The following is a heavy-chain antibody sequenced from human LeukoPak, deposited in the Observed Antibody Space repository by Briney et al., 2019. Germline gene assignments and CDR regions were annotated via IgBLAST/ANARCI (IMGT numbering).Heavy chain of an antibody. CDR2: IYYSGST. J-gene: IGHJ5*02. CDR3: ARVVVASFGTDWFDP. Sequence: SQTLSLTCTVSGGSISSGDYYWSWIRQPSGKGLEWIGYIYYSGSTYYNPSLKSRVTISVDTSKNQFSLKLSSVTAADTAVYYCARVVVASFGTDWFDPWGQGTLVTVSS. D-gene: IGHD2-15*01. V-gene: IGHV4-30-4*01. CDR1: GGSISSGDYY.